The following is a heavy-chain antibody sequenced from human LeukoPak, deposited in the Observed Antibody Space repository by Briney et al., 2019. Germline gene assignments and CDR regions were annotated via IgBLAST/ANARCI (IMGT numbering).Heavy chain of an antibody. J-gene: IGHJ4*02. D-gene: IGHD3/OR15-3a*01. CDR1: GGSISSYY. Sequence: SETLSLTCTVSGGSISSYYWSWIRQPPGKGLEWIAYIYYSGSTNYNPSLKSQVSISIDTSKNRFSLKLTSVTAADTAVYYCARQTGSGLFILPGGQGTLVTVSS. CDR2: IYYSGST. CDR3: ARQTGSGLFILP. V-gene: IGHV4-59*08.